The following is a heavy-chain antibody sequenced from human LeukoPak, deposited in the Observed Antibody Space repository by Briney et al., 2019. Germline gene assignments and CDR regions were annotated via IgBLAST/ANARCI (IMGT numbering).Heavy chain of an antibody. CDR2: IKTKTDGGTT. Sequence: PGGSLRLSCAASGFTFSYAWMSWVRQAPGNGLEWVVRIKTKTDGGTTDYAAPVKGRFTISRDDSRNTLYLQMNSLKAEDTAVYYCTTEGFECSGSWVAFDIWGQGTVVTVSS. CDR1: GFTFSYAW. CDR3: TTEGFECSGSWVAFDI. V-gene: IGHV3-15*01. D-gene: IGHD1-26*01. J-gene: IGHJ3*02.